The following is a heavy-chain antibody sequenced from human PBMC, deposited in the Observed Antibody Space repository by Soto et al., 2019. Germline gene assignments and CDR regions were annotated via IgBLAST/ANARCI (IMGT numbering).Heavy chain of an antibody. J-gene: IGHJ6*02. V-gene: IGHV4-31*03. Sequence: PSETLSLTCTVSGGSISSGGYYWSWIRQHPGKGLEWIGYIYYSGSTYYNPSLKSRVTISVDTSKNQFSLKLSSVTAADTAVYYCAKDRGLVDPMDVWGQGTTVTVSS. D-gene: IGHD3-9*01. CDR2: IYYSGST. CDR1: GGSISSGGYY. CDR3: AKDRGLVDPMDV.